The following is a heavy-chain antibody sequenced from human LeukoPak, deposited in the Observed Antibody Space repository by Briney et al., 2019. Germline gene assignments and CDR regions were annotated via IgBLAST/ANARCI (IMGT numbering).Heavy chain of an antibody. CDR2: INPNSGGT. J-gene: IGHJ6*02. CDR1: GYTFTGYY. V-gene: IGHV1-2*02. D-gene: IGHD6-19*01. CDR3: ARDHKPSSGWYYYYYYGMDV. Sequence: ASVKVSCKASGYTFTGYYMHWVRQAPGQGLEWMGWINPNSGGTNYAQKFQGRVTMTGDTSISTAYMELSRLRSDDTAVYYCARDHKPSSGWYYYYYYGMDVWGQGTTVTVSS.